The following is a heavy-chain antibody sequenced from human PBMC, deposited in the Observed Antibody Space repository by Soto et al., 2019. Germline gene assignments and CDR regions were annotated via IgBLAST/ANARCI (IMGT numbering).Heavy chain of an antibody. CDR1: LYSFTDYW. V-gene: IGHV1-2*04. D-gene: IGHD3-22*01. CDR2: INPNSGGT. J-gene: IGHJ4*02. Sequence: ASGKPSCKASLYSFTDYWIQSVRHAPSQGHEWMGWINPNSGGTNYAQKFRGWVTMTRDTPISTAYMELSRLRSDDTAVYYCATLRIVVREGLGSFDYWGTGTLVSVSS. CDR3: ATLRIVVREGLGSFDY.